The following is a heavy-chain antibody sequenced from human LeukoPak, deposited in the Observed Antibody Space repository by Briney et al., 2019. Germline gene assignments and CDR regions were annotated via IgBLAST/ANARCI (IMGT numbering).Heavy chain of an antibody. CDR1: GFTFSNYW. CDR3: ARVGVRGVIIAWFDP. CDR2: IKQDGSEK. Sequence: GGSLRLSCAAPGFTFSNYWMSWVRQAPGKGLEWVANIKQDGSEKYYVDSVKGRFTISRDNAKNSLYLQMNSLRAEDTAVYYCARVGVRGVIIAWFDPWGQGTLVTVSS. J-gene: IGHJ5*02. V-gene: IGHV3-7*01. D-gene: IGHD3-10*01.